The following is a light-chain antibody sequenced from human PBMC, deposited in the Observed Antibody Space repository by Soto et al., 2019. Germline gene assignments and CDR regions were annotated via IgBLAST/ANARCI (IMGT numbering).Light chain of an antibody. V-gene: IGKV1-39*01. CDR1: QDISNY. Sequence: DIPMTQSPPSLSASVGDRVTLTCRASQDISNYLNWYQQKPGKAPKCLIYAASTLQSGVPSRFSGSGSGTDFTLSIDSLQPEDFATYYCQQSYSSPRTFGQGTKVERK. CDR3: QQSYSSPRT. J-gene: IGKJ1*01. CDR2: AAS.